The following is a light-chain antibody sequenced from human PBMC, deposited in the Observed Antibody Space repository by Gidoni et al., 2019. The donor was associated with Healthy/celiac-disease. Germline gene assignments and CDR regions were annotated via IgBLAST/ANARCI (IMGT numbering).Light chain of an antibody. CDR1: QGSSSY. CDR2: AAS. V-gene: IGKV1D-8*01. Sequence: VIWLTQSPSLLSASTGDRVTIRCRMSQGSSSYLAWYQQKPGKAPELLVYAASTVQRGVPSRFSSSGSSTDFTLTISCLQSEDFATYYCQQYYSFPLTCGGGTKVEIK. CDR3: QQYYSFPLT. J-gene: IGKJ4*01.